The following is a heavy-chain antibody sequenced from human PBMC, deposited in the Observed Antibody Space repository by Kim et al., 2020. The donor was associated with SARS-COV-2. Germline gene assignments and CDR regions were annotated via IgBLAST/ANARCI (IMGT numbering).Heavy chain of an antibody. CDR1: GDSVSSNSAA. CDR2: TYYRSKWYN. D-gene: IGHD6-19*01. CDR3: VGGGGWNT. V-gene: IGHV6-1*01. Sequence: SQTLSLTCAISGDSVSSNSAAWNWIRQSPSRCLEWLGRTYYRSKWYNEYAVSVKSRITINPDTSKNQFSLQLKSVTPEHTAVYYCVGGGGWNTWGQGTLVTVSS. J-gene: IGHJ5*02.